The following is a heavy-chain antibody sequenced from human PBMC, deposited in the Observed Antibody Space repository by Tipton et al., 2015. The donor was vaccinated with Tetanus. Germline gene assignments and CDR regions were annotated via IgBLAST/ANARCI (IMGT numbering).Heavy chain of an antibody. Sequence: TLSLTCTVSGDSISSRNSYWGWIRQPPGKGLEWVGSIYYSGSTYYNPSLKSRVTISIDTSKNQFSLQLTSVTAADTAVYYCARDSGSGAFDYWGLGTPVTVSS. CDR1: GDSISSRNSY. V-gene: IGHV4-39*07. CDR3: ARDSGSGAFDY. J-gene: IGHJ4*02. D-gene: IGHD3-10*01. CDR2: IYYSGST.